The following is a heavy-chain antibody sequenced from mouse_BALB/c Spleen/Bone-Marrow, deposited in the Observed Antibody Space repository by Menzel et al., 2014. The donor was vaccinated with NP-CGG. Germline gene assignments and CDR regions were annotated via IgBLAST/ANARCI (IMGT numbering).Heavy chain of an antibody. D-gene: IGHD1-2*01. CDR3: ATFINGVPWFAY. J-gene: IGHJ3*01. CDR2: IDPANGNS. Sequence: VQLQQSGAELVKPGASVKLSCSGSGFNIEDVYMYYLKQRPEQGLEWIGRIDPANGNSEYAPKFRGKATITAGTSSNTAYLQLSSLTSEDTAVYYCATFINGVPWFAYWGQGTLVTVSA. CDR1: GFNIEDVY. V-gene: IGHV14-3*02.